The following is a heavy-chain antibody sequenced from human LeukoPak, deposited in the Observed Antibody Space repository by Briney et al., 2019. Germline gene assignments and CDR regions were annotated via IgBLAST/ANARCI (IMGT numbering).Heavy chain of an antibody. CDR1: GYTFTGYY. D-gene: IGHD6-19*01. V-gene: IGHV1-2*06. CDR2: INPNSGGT. J-gene: IGHJ4*02. CDR3: ARGGSGWYYYFDY. Sequence: ASVKVSCKASGYTFTGYYMHWVRQAPGQGLEWMGRINPNSGGTNYAQKFQGRVTMTRDTSISTAYMELSRLRSDDTAVYYCARGGSGWYYYFDYWGQGTLVIVSS.